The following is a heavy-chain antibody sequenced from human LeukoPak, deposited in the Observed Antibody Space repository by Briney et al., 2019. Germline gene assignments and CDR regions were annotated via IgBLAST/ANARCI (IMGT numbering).Heavy chain of an antibody. CDR2: IKQDGSEK. CDR1: GFTFSSYW. Sequence: GGSLRLSCAASGFTFSSYWMSWVRQAPGKGLEWVANIKQDGSEKYYVDSVKGRFIISRDNAKNSLYLQMNSLRAEDTAVYYCARDDPVRGGRWGYFDSWGQGTLVTVSS. CDR3: ARDDPVRGGRWGYFDS. V-gene: IGHV3-7*01. J-gene: IGHJ4*02. D-gene: IGHD3-16*01.